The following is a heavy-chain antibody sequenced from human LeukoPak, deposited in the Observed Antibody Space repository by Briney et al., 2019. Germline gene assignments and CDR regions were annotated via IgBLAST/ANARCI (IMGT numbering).Heavy chain of an antibody. CDR1: GFTFINYA. CDR3: AKDRVTVITSPFDY. Sequence: GGSLRLSCAGSGFTFINYAMSWVRQAPGKRLEWVSGISSRGVRTYYADSVKGRFTISRDNSENTLFLQMNNLRAEDTAVYYCAKDRVTVITSPFDYWGQGTLVTVSS. D-gene: IGHD4-23*01. V-gene: IGHV3-23*01. J-gene: IGHJ4*02. CDR2: ISSRGVRT.